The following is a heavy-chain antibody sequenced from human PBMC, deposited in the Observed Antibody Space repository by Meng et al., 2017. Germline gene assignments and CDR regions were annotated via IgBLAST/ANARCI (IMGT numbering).Heavy chain of an antibody. J-gene: IGHJ4*02. V-gene: IGHV1-46*01. CDR1: GYTFTGYY. D-gene: IGHD3-10*01. Sequence: ASVKVSCKASGYTFTGYYIHWVRQAPGQGLEWMGIINPSGGSTSYAQKFQGRVTMTRDTSTSTVYMELSSLRSEDTAVYYCARDPSMVRGVIVYYFDYWGQGTLVTVSS. CDR3: ARDPSMVRGVIVYYFDY. CDR2: INPSGGST.